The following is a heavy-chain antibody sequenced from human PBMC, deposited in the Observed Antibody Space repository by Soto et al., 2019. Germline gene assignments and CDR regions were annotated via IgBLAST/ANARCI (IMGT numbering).Heavy chain of an antibody. V-gene: IGHV6-1*01. CDR3: ATWRFDY. Sequence: PSQTLSVTGAFSGYSVSSNSAAWNWIRHSPSRGLEWLGRTYYRSKWYNDYAVSMRSRITINPDTTKNQFSLQLNSATPEDTAVYYCATWRFDYWGQGTLVTVSS. CDR1: GYSVSSNSAA. J-gene: IGHJ4*02. CDR2: TYYRSKWYN.